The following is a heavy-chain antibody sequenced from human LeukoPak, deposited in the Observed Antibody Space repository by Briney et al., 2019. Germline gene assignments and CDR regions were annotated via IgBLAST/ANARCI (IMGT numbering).Heavy chain of an antibody. V-gene: IGHV3-21*04. CDR3: AKDLVGHEDYDSSGYPFDY. Sequence: AGGSLRLSCAASGFTFSSYSMNWVRQAPGKGLEWVSSISSSSSYIYYADSVKGRFTISRDNSKNTLYLQMNSLRAEDTAVYYCAKDLVGHEDYDSSGYPFDYWGQGTLVTVSS. J-gene: IGHJ4*02. CDR1: GFTFSSYS. CDR2: ISSSSSYI. D-gene: IGHD3-22*01.